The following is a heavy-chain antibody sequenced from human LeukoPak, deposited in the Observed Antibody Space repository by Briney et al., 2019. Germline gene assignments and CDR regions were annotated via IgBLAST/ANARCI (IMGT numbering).Heavy chain of an antibody. V-gene: IGHV4-39*07. Sequence: PSETLSLTCTVSGASISSSSYYWGWIRQPPGKGLEWIGSIYYSGSTYYNPSLKSRVTISVDTSKNQFSLKLSSVTAADTAVYYCASSSSWYYFDYWGQGTLVTVSS. D-gene: IGHD6-13*01. J-gene: IGHJ4*02. CDR1: GASISSSSYY. CDR2: IYYSGST. CDR3: ASSSSWYYFDY.